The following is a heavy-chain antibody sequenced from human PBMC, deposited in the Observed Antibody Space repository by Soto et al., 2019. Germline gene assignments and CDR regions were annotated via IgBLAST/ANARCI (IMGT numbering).Heavy chain of an antibody. CDR3: AKDMYYYDSSALGYFDY. Sequence: QPGGSLRLSCAASGFTFSSYAMSWVRQAPGKGLEWVSAISGSGGSTYYADSVKGRFTISRDNSKNTLYLQMNSLRAEDTAVYYCAKDMYYYDSSALGYFDYWGQGTLVTVSS. D-gene: IGHD3-22*01. V-gene: IGHV3-23*01. J-gene: IGHJ4*02. CDR1: GFTFSSYA. CDR2: ISGSGGST.